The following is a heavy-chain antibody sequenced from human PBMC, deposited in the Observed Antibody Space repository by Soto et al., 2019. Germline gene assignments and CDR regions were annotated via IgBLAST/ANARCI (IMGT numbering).Heavy chain of an antibody. CDR2: MNPNSGNT. CDR3: ARRVLYCGGDCYPSDVEQRIWFDP. CDR1: GYTFTSYD. Sequence: ASVKVSCKASGYTFTSYDINWVRQATGQGLEWMGWMNPNSGNTGYAQKFQGRVTMTRNTSISTAYMELSSLRSEDTAVYYCARRVLYCGGDCYPSDVEQRIWFDPWGQGTLVTVS. D-gene: IGHD2-21*01. V-gene: IGHV1-8*01. J-gene: IGHJ5*02.